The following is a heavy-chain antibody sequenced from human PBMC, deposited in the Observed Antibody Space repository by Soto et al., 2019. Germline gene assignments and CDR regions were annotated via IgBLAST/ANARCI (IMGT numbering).Heavy chain of an antibody. CDR1: FTGYY. V-gene: IGHV4-34*01. D-gene: IGHD2-15*01. Sequence: FTGYYWSWIRQPPGKGLEWIGEINHSGSTNYNPSLKSRVTISVDTSKNQFSLKLSSVTAADTAVYYCARGSVVVCDWGQGTLVTVSS. CDR2: INHSGST. J-gene: IGHJ4*02. CDR3: ARGSVVVCD.